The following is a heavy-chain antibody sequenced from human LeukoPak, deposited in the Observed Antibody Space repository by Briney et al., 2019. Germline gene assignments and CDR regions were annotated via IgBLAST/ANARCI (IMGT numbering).Heavy chain of an antibody. V-gene: IGHV3-23*01. Sequence: GGSLRLSCAASGFTFSSYAMSWVRQAPGKGLEWVSAISGSGGSTYYADSVKGRFTISRDNSKNTLYLQMNSLRAEDTAVSYCAKGRGSGWKPWGTAHDAFDIWGQGTMVTVSS. CDR1: GFTFSSYA. J-gene: IGHJ3*02. D-gene: IGHD6-19*01. CDR3: AKGRGSGWKPWGTAHDAFDI. CDR2: ISGSGGST.